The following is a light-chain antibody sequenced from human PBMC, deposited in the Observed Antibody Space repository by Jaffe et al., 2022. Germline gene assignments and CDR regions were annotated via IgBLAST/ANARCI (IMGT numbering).Light chain of an antibody. CDR3: QTWGTGPSVV. V-gene: IGLV4-69*01. CDR1: SGHSSYA. Sequence: QLVLTQSPSASASLGASVKLTCTLSSGHSSYAIAWHQQQPEKGPRYLMKLNSDGSHSKGDGIPDRFSGSSSGAERYLTISSLQSEDEADYYCQTWGTGPSVVFGGGTKLTVL. J-gene: IGLJ2*01. CDR2: LNSDGSH.